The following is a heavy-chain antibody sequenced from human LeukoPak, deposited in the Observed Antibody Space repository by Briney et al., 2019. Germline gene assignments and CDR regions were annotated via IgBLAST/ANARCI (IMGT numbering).Heavy chain of an antibody. Sequence: PGGSLRLSCAASGFTFSGHYMDWVRQAPGKGLEWVGRSRNKANSYTTEYAASVRGRFTISRDESRSSLFLQMDSLKTEDTAVYYCARAIPDSSSHYYFDYWGQGTLVTVSS. CDR1: GFTFSGHY. J-gene: IGHJ4*02. V-gene: IGHV3-72*01. CDR3: ARAIPDSSSHYYFDY. CDR2: SRNKANSYTT. D-gene: IGHD3-22*01.